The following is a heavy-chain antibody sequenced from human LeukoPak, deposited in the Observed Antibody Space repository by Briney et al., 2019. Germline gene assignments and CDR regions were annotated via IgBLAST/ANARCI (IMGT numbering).Heavy chain of an antibody. CDR3: ARGGMVRDRRHFQFDH. CDR2: INPSGGDT. V-gene: IGHV1-46*01. J-gene: IGHJ4*02. Sequence: ASVKVSCKASGYILSSYNMHWVRQAPGQGLEWLGIINPSGGDTKYAQKFQGRVTLTRDKSTSTVYMELSSLTSDDTAVYYCARGGMVRDRRHFQFDHWGQGTLVTVSS. D-gene: IGHD3-10*01. CDR1: GYILSSYN.